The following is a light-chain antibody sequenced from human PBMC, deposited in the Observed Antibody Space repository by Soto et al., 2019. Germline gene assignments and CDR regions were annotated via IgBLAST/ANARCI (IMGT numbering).Light chain of an antibody. V-gene: IGLV2-23*01. CDR1: SSDVGSYNL. CDR3: CAYAGSSTVV. Sequence: QSVLTQPASVSGSPGQSITISCTGTSSDVGSYNLVSWYQQHPGKAPKLMIYEGSKRPSGVSNRFSGSKSGNTASLTISGLQAEDEADYYCCAYAGSSTVVFVGGTKLTVL. J-gene: IGLJ2*01. CDR2: EGS.